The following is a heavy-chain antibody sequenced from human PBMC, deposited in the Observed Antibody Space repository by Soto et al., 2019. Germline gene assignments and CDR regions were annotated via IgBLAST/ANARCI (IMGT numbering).Heavy chain of an antibody. CDR3: ARAVGSFDY. J-gene: IGHJ4*02. CDR1: GFTFSTYG. CDR2: IWYDGSHK. D-gene: IGHD1-26*01. V-gene: IGHV3-33*01. Sequence: QVQLVESGGGVVQPGRSLRLSCAASGFTFSTYGMHWVRQAPGMGLEWVAVIWYDGSHKDYADSVKGRFTISRDNFKNTLYLQMNSLRVEDTAVYYCARAVGSFDYWGQGTLVTVSS.